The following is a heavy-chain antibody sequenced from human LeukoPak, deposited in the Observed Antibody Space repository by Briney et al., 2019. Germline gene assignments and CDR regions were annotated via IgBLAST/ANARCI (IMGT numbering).Heavy chain of an antibody. D-gene: IGHD6-13*01. Sequence: GGSLRLSCAASGFTFGSSAMSWVCQAPGKGPEWVSTFGRSGPDTYYADSAKGRFTIFRDNSKNTLYLQMNSLRAEDTAVYYCAKGSLGSWYYFDYWGQGTLVTVSS. J-gene: IGHJ4*02. CDR1: GFTFGSSA. CDR3: AKGSLGSWYYFDY. CDR2: FGRSGPDT. V-gene: IGHV3-23*01.